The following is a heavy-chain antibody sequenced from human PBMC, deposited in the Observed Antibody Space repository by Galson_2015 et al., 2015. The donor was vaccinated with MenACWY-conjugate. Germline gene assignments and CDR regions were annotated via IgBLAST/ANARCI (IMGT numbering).Heavy chain of an antibody. D-gene: IGHD2-21*01. CDR2: IRGSNDDT. Sequence: SLRLSCAGSGFTFSTYAMSWVRQAPGKELEWVSAIRGSNDDTYYADSVKGRFTISRDNSKNTVYLQMNSLTAEDTAVYYCAFRSALVWYYFDFWGQGTLVTVSS. CDR1: GFTFSTYA. V-gene: IGHV3-23*01. CDR3: AFRSALVWYYFDF. J-gene: IGHJ4*02.